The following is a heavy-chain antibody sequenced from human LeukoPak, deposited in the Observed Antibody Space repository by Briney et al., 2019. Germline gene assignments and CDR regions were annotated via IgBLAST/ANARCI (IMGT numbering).Heavy chain of an antibody. CDR3: VRVRGSGRDESYFDC. Sequence: GGSLRLSCAASGLTLSDHYMDWVRQAPGKGLEWLGRTRNKANGYTTEYAASVKGRFTISRDDSKNSLYLQLSSLKTEDTAMYYCVRVRGSGRDESYFDCWGQGTLVTVSS. D-gene: IGHD3-10*01. J-gene: IGHJ4*02. CDR2: TRNKANGYTT. V-gene: IGHV3-72*01. CDR1: GLTLSDHY.